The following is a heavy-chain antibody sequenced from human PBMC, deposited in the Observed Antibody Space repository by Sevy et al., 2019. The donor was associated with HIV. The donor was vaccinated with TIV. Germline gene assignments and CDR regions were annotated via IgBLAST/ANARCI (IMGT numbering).Heavy chain of an antibody. CDR3: ARDHGYSNGWFPYYYYYGMDV. Sequence: SETLSLTCSVSGGSISSHSYYWTWIRQHPGKGLEWIGYIHYSGRTYYNPSLKSRVTISLDTSKNQFSLRLQSVTAADTAVYYCARDHGYSNGWFPYYYYYGMDVWGPGTTVTVSS. CDR1: GGSISSHSYY. D-gene: IGHD6-19*01. J-gene: IGHJ6*02. V-gene: IGHV4-31*03. CDR2: IHYSGRT.